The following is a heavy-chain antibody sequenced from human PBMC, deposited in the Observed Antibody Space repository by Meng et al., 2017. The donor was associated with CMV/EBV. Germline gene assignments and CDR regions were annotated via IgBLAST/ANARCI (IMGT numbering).Heavy chain of an antibody. J-gene: IGHJ4*02. Sequence: SQTLSLTCAVYGGSFSGYYWSWIRQPPGKGLEWIGEINHSGSTNYNPSLKSRATISVDTSKNQFSLKLSSVTAADTAVYYCARGRSGYCSGGSCYSDYWGQGTLVTVSS. CDR3: ARGRSGYCSGGSCYSDY. CDR2: INHSGST. CDR1: GGSFSGYY. V-gene: IGHV4-34*01. D-gene: IGHD2-15*01.